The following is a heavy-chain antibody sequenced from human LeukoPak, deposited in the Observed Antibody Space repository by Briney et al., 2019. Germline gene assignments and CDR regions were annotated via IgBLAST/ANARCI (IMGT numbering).Heavy chain of an antibody. D-gene: IGHD3-22*01. CDR3: VNLGAYYDSSGYQRSGY. CDR2: ISSNGGST. CDR1: GFTSSSYA. J-gene: IGHJ4*02. Sequence: PGGSLRLSCSASGFTSSSYAMHWVRQAPGKGLEYVSAISSNGGSTYYADSVKGRFTISRDNSKNTLYLQMSSLRAEDTAVYYCVNLGAYYDSSGYQRSGYWGQGTLVTVSS. V-gene: IGHV3-64D*09.